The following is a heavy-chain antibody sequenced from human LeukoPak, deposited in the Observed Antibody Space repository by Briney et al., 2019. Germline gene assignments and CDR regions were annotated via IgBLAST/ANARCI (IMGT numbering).Heavy chain of an antibody. Sequence: ASVKVSCKASGYTFTSYYMHWVRQAPGQGLEWMGIINPSGGSTSYAQKFQGRVTMTRDMSTSTVYMELSSLRSEDTAVYYCARDLRVGDSGYEEHHDAFDIWGQGTMVTVSS. D-gene: IGHD5-12*01. CDR2: INPSGGST. CDR3: ARDLRVGDSGYEEHHDAFDI. J-gene: IGHJ3*02. CDR1: GYTFTSYY. V-gene: IGHV1-46*01.